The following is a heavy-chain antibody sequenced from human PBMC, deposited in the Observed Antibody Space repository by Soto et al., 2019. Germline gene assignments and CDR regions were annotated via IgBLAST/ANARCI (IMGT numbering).Heavy chain of an antibody. D-gene: IGHD4-17*01. V-gene: IGHV3-13*04. CDR3: ARAYAYANYGMDV. Sequence: ELQLVESGGGLVQPGGSLRLSCAASGFTFSSFDMHWVRQATGRGLEWVSAIGTAGDTYYPGSVKGRFTISRENAKNAVYLQMNSLRAGDSAVYYCARAYAYANYGMDVWGQGTTVTVSS. CDR1: GFTFSSFD. CDR2: IGTAGDT. J-gene: IGHJ6*02.